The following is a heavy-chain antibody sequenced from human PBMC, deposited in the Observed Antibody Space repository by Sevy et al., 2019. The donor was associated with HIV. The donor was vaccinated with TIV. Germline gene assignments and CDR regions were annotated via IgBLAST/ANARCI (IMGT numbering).Heavy chain of an antibody. V-gene: IGHV1-8*01. D-gene: IGHD3-22*01. J-gene: IGHJ4*02. Sequence: PSVKVSCKASGYTFTSYDINWVRQATGQGLEWMGWMNPNSGNTGYAQKFQGRVTMTRNTSISTAYMELSSLRSEDTAVYYCARDTYYSHSSGDFIFDSWGQGTLVTVSS. CDR2: MNPNSGNT. CDR3: ARDTYYSHSSGDFIFDS. CDR1: GYTFTSYD.